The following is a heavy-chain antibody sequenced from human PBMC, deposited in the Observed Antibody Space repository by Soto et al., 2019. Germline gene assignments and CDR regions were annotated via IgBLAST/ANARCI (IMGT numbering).Heavy chain of an antibody. J-gene: IGHJ6*02. CDR2: IYSGGST. Sequence: PGGSLRLSCAASGFTVSSNYMSWVRQAPGKGLEWVSVIYSGGSTYYADSVKGRFTISRDNSKNTLYLQMNSLRAEDTAVYYCATRTPLVPAAIDRYYYYGMDVWGQGTTVTVSS. CDR1: GFTVSSNY. D-gene: IGHD2-2*01. V-gene: IGHV3-66*01. CDR3: ATRTPLVPAAIDRYYYYGMDV.